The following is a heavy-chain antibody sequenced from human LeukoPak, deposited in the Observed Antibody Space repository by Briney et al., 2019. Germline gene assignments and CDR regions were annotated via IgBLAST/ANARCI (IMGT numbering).Heavy chain of an antibody. V-gene: IGHV3-73*01. CDR3: VIIGQDFDY. J-gene: IGHJ4*02. CDR2: IRSKANSYAT. D-gene: IGHD3-10*01. Sequence: SGGSLRLSCAASGFTFSSSAMHWVRQASGKGLEWVGRIRSKANSYATAYAASVKGRFTISRDDSKNTAYLQMNSLKTEDTAVYYCVIIGQDFDYWGQGTLVTVSS. CDR1: GFTFSSSA.